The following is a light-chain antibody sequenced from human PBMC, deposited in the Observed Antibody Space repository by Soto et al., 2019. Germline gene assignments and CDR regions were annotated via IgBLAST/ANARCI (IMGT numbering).Light chain of an antibody. CDR2: KAS. V-gene: IGKV1-5*03. CDR1: QSISPW. Sequence: DIQMTQSPSTLSASVGDRVTITCRASQSISPWLAWYQQKPGKAPKLLIYKASSLESGVPSRFSGSGSGTEFTLTISSLQPEDFATSYCQHSNSYPITFGQGTRLEIK. CDR3: QHSNSYPIT. J-gene: IGKJ5*01.